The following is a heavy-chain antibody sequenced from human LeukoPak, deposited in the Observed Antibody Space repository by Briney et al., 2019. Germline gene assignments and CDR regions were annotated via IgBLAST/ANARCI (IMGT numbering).Heavy chain of an antibody. V-gene: IGHV3-7*01. CDR2: IKQDGSEK. Sequence: GGSLSLSCAASGFTFSSYWMSWVRQAPGKGLEWVANIKQDGSEKYYVDSVKGRFTIPRHNAKNSLYLQMNSLRAEDTAVYYCARVWSYSSSWYYFDYWGQGTLVTVSS. CDR3: ARVWSYSSSWYYFDY. CDR1: GFTFSSYW. D-gene: IGHD6-13*01. J-gene: IGHJ4*02.